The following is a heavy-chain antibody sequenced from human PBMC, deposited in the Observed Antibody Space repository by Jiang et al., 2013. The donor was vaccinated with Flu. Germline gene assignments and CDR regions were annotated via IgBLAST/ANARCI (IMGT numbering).Heavy chain of an antibody. CDR1: GFTFSSYG. CDR2: IWYDGSNK. J-gene: IGHJ4*02. CDR3: ARAGNSGDILTGHSDY. Sequence: VQLLESGGGVVQPGRSLRLSCAASGFTFSSYGMHWVRQAPGKGLEWVAVIWYDGSNKYYADSVKGRFTISRDNSKNTLYLQMNSLRAEDTAVYYCARAGNSGDILTGHSDYWGQGTPGSPSPQ. D-gene: IGHD3-9*01. V-gene: IGHV3-33*01.